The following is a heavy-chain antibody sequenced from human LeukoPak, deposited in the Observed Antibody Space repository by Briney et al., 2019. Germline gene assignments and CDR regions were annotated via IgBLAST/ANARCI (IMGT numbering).Heavy chain of an antibody. J-gene: IGHJ4*02. CDR1: GFTFSTYA. D-gene: IGHD6-19*01. V-gene: IGHV3-23*01. Sequence: PGGSLRLSCAASGFTFSTYAITWVRQGPGKGLEWVSAIRPDGDRTYYANSVRGRFTISRDNSKDTVHLQINGLRVEDTAVYYCAREQSGTRGWYTVDYWGQGTLVTVSS. CDR2: IRPDGDRT. CDR3: AREQSGTRGWYTVDY.